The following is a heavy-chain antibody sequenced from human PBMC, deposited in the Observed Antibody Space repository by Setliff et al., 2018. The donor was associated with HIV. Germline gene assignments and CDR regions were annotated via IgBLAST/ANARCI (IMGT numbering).Heavy chain of an antibody. D-gene: IGHD3-22*01. J-gene: IGHJ6*03. CDR1: GDTFNSYA. Sequence: SVKVSCKASGDTFNSYAISWVRQAPGQGLEWMGGVIPIFGTANYAQKFQGRVTITADESTSTAYMELSSLRSEDTAVYYCAKGGYYDSTGYYYYYLYYMDVWGRGTTVTVSS. V-gene: IGHV1-69*13. CDR2: VIPIFGTA. CDR3: AKGGYYDSTGYYYYYLYYMDV.